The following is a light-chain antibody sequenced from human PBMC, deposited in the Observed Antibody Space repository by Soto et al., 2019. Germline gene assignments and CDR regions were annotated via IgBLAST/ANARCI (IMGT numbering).Light chain of an antibody. CDR3: QQYYSTPWT. Sequence: EIVLTQSPGTLSLSPGERATLSCRASQSVSSSTSLAWYQQKTGQAPRLLIYGASSRAVGVPDRFSGSGSGTDFTLTISRLQAEDVAVYYCQQYYSTPWTFGQGTKVEIK. CDR1: QSVSSSTS. V-gene: IGKV3-20*01. CDR2: GAS. J-gene: IGKJ1*01.